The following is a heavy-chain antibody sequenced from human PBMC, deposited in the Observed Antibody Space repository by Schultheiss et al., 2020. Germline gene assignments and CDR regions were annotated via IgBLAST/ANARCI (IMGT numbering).Heavy chain of an antibody. CDR1: GGSINNHY. Sequence: SETLSLTCSVSGGSINNHYWSWMRQPPGKGLEWIGYIYYSGSTNYNPSLKSRVTISVDTSKNQFSLKLSSVTAADTAVYYCARLSGTYGSDCDYWGQGTLVTVSS. J-gene: IGHJ4*02. V-gene: IGHV4-59*08. D-gene: IGHD1-26*01. CDR3: ARLSGTYGSDCDY. CDR2: IYYSGST.